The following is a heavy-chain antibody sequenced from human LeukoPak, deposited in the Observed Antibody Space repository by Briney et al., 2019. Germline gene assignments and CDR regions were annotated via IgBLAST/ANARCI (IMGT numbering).Heavy chain of an antibody. D-gene: IGHD1-26*01. CDR3: ARGQAGGSYYYFDY. V-gene: IGHV1-8*02. CDR1: GYTFTGYY. J-gene: IGHJ4*02. Sequence: ASVKVSCKASGYTFTGYYMHWVRQAPGQGLEWMGWMNPNSGNTGYAQKFQGRVTMTRNTSISTAYMELSSLRSEDTAVYYCARGQAGGSYYYFDYWGQGTLVTVSS. CDR2: MNPNSGNT.